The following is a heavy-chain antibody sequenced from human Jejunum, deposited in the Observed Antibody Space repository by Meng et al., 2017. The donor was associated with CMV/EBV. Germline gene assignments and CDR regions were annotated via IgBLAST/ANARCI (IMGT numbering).Heavy chain of an antibody. D-gene: IGHD3-16*01. Sequence: VATGFTFSPDWRSWVRQTPWKGLEWVANINQHGSEESYVGSVKGRFTISRDNAKNSLYLQMNSLRAEDTAVYYCARGGGNTRFDYWGQGTLVTVSS. CDR3: ARGGGNTRFDY. CDR1: GFTFSPDW. J-gene: IGHJ4*02. V-gene: IGHV3-7*01. CDR2: INQHGSEE.